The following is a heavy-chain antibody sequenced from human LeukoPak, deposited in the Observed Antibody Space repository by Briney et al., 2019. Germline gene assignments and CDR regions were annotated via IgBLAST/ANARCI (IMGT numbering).Heavy chain of an antibody. Sequence: SVKVSCKASGGTFSSYAISWVRQAPGQGLEWMGRIIPIFGTANCAQKFQGRVTITTDESTSTAYMELSSLRSEDTAVYYCATRLRFLESYYFDYWGQGTLVTVSS. V-gene: IGHV1-69*05. CDR3: ATRLRFLESYYFDY. J-gene: IGHJ4*02. CDR1: GGTFSSYA. D-gene: IGHD3-3*01. CDR2: IIPIFGTA.